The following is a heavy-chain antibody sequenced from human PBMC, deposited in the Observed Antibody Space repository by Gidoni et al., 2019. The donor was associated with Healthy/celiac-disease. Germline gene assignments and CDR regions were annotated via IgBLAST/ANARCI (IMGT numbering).Heavy chain of an antibody. CDR2: IKSKTDGGTT. CDR1: GFTFSNAW. V-gene: IGHV3-15*01. Sequence: EVQLVESGGGLVKPGGSLRLSCAASGFTFSNAWMRWVRQAPGKGLEWVGRIKSKTDGGTTDYAAPVKGRFTISRDDSKNTLYLQMNSLKTEDTAVYYCTTEGGEGDIVVVPEYYFDYWGQGTLVTVSS. J-gene: IGHJ4*02. CDR3: TTEGGEGDIVVVPEYYFDY. D-gene: IGHD2-2*01.